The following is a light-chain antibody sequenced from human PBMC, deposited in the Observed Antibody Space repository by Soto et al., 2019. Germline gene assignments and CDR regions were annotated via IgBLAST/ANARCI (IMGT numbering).Light chain of an antibody. Sequence: DIQMTQSPSSLSASLGDRVTITCRASQSISSYLNWYQQKPGKAPTLLIYAASTLQSGVPSRFSGSGSGTDFTLTISSLQPEDFATYYCQQSYSTLEWTFGQGTKVDIK. CDR3: QQSYSTLEWT. V-gene: IGKV1-39*01. J-gene: IGKJ1*01. CDR1: QSISSY. CDR2: AAS.